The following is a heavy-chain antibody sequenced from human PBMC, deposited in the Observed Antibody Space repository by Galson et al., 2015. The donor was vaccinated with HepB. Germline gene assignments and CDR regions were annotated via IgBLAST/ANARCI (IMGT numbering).Heavy chain of an antibody. CDR1: GYVFTAYY. CDR3: AIWGPANYDFRIGDYTYYMDV. D-gene: IGHD3-3*01. Sequence: SVKVSCKASGYVFTAYYMHWVRQAPGQGLEWLGRINPNSGDTDYAQKFQGRVTMTRDTSISTAYMEISRLKSDDTAVYYCAIWGPANYDFRIGDYTYYMDVWGKGTTVIVSS. J-gene: IGHJ6*03. CDR2: INPNSGDT. V-gene: IGHV1-2*06.